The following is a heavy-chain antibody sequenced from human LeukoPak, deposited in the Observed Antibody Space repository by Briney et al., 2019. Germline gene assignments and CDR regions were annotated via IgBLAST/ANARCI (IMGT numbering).Heavy chain of an antibody. D-gene: IGHD4-17*01. CDR3: ARVYGDYVSIAGLSDY. CDR2: ISSSGSTI. CDR1: GFTFSDYY. J-gene: IGHJ4*02. V-gene: IGHV3-11*01. Sequence: GGSLRLSCAASGFTFSDYYMSWIRQAPGKGLEWVSYISSSGSTIYYAGSVKGRFTISRDNAKNSLYLQMNSLRAEDTAVYYCARVYGDYVSIAGLSDYWGQGTLVTVSS.